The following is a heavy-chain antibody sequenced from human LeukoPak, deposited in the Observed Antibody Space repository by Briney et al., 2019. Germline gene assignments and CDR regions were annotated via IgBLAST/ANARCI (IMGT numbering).Heavy chain of an antibody. V-gene: IGHV3-21*01. D-gene: IGHD5-18*01. CDR2: ISSSSSYI. CDR1: GFTFSSYS. Sequence: GGSLRLSCAASGFTFSSYSMNWVRQAPGKGLEWVSSISSSSSYIYYADSVKGRFTISRDNAKNSLYLQMNSLRAEDTAVYYCARGGAVDTAMVNDYWGQGTLVTVSS. J-gene: IGHJ4*02. CDR3: ARGGAVDTAMVNDY.